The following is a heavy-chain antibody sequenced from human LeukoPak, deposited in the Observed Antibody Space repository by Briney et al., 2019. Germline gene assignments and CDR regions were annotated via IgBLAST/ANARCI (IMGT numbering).Heavy chain of an antibody. CDR3: AGGEPYVY. Sequence: GRSLRLSCAASGFTFSYYGMHWVRQAPGKGLEWVAVIWYDGSNKYYADSVRGRFTISRDNSKNTLYLQMSSLRVEGTAMYFCAGGEPYVYWGQGTLVTVSS. V-gene: IGHV3-33*01. D-gene: IGHD3-10*02. CDR2: IWYDGSNK. CDR1: GFTFSYYG. J-gene: IGHJ4*02.